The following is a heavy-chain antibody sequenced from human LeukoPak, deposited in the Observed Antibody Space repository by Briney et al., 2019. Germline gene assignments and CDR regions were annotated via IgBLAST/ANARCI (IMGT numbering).Heavy chain of an antibody. J-gene: IGHJ4*02. CDR1: GFTFSDYY. CDR3: ARGINYYGSWSPSHYFDY. D-gene: IGHD3-10*01. CDR2: ISSSGSTI. V-gene: IGHV3-11*04. Sequence: GGSLRLSCAASGFTFSDYYMSWIRQAPGKGLEWVSYISSSGSTIYYADSVKGRFTISRDNAKNSLYLQMNSLRAEDTAVYYCARGINYYGSWSPSHYFDYWGQGTLVTVSS.